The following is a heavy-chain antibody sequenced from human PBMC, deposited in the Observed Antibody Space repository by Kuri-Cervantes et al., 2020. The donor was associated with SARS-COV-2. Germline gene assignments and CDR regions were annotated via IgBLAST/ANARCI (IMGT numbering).Heavy chain of an antibody. CDR1: GFTFSSYG. CDR3: AKWTTVVSAFDI. J-gene: IGHJ3*02. CDR2: IWYDGSNK. V-gene: IGHV3-33*06. D-gene: IGHD4-23*01. Sequence: LSLTCAASGFTFSSYGMHWVRQAPGKGLEWVAVIWYDGSNKYYADSVKGRFTISRDNYKNTLYLQMNRLRAENTAVYYCAKWTTVVSAFDIWGQGTMVTVSS.